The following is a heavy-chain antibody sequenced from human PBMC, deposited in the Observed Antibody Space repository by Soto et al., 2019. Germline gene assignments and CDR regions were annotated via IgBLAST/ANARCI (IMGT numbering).Heavy chain of an antibody. Sequence: GGSLRLSCAASGFTFSSYWMHWVRQAPGKGLVWVSRINSDGSSTSYADSVKGRFTISRDNAKNTLYLQMNSLRAEDTAVYYCARGVVPAAMGYYYYYMDVWGKGTTVTSP. CDR1: GFTFSSYW. V-gene: IGHV3-74*01. J-gene: IGHJ6*03. D-gene: IGHD2-2*01. CDR3: ARGVVPAAMGYYYYYMDV. CDR2: INSDGSST.